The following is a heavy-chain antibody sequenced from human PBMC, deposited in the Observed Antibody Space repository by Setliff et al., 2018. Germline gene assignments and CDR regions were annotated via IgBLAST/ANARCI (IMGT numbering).Heavy chain of an antibody. Sequence: SCAASGFTFNNYAMSWVRQAPGKRLEWVSVVYRGGSTTFYADSVKGRFTISRDDSKNTLYLQMNSLTVDDTAVYYCAKDLGDDGHYYYYMDVWGKGTTVTVSS. CDR3: AKDLGDDGHYYYYMDV. CDR2: VYRGGSTT. V-gene: IGHV3-23*03. D-gene: IGHD4-17*01. J-gene: IGHJ6*03. CDR1: GFTFNNYA.